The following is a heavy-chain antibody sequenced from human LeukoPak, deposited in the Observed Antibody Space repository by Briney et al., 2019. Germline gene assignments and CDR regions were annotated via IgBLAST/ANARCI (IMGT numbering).Heavy chain of an antibody. CDR2: ITSKTHGGTT. J-gene: IGHJ4*02. CDR3: TPRDY. Sequence: GGSLRLSCAASGFTFSSYSMNWVRQVPGKGLEWVGRITSKTHGGTTDYAAPVKGRFTISRDDSKNMLYLQMDSLKIEDTGIYYCTPRDYWGQGTLVTVSS. V-gene: IGHV3-15*01. CDR1: GFTFSSYS.